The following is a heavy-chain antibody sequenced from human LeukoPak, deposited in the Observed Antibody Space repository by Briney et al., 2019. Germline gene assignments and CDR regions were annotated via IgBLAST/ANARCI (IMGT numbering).Heavy chain of an antibody. CDR1: GFTFSSYW. Sequence: GGSLRLSCAASGFTFSSYWMHWVRQVSRKGLVWVSRISPDGSSTTYADSVKGRFTISRDNAKNTLYLQMSSLRAEDTAVYYCAREYTSSSTRVFDYWGQGTLVTVSS. D-gene: IGHD6-6*01. J-gene: IGHJ4*02. CDR2: ISPDGSST. CDR3: AREYTSSSTRVFDY. V-gene: IGHV3-74*01.